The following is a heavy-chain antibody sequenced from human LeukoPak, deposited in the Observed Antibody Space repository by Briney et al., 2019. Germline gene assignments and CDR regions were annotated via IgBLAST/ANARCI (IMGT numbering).Heavy chain of an antibody. Sequence: GGSLRLSCAASKFSFNTYGMSWVRQAPGKGLEWVANINQDGSEKYYVDSVKGRFTISRDNAKNSLYLQVNNLRVEDTAVYYCAKSPVWFGELLSHFDYWGQGTLVTVSS. V-gene: IGHV3-7*01. CDR2: INQDGSEK. CDR1: KFSFNTYG. CDR3: AKSPVWFGELLSHFDY. J-gene: IGHJ4*02. D-gene: IGHD3-10*01.